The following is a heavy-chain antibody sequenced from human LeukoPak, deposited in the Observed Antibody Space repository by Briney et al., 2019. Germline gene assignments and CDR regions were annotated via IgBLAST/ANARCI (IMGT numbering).Heavy chain of an antibody. CDR3: ATQRDHSDYVFDF. J-gene: IGHJ4*02. CDR2: ISHSGTT. Sequence: SETLSLTCTVSGGSISSYYWSWIRQSPGKGLEWLGYISHSGTTNYKSSLKSRVTISVDTSKKQFSLKLSSVTAADVAIYFCATQRDHSDYVFDFWGQGTLVTVSS. D-gene: IGHD4-11*01. CDR1: GGSISSYY. V-gene: IGHV4-59*01.